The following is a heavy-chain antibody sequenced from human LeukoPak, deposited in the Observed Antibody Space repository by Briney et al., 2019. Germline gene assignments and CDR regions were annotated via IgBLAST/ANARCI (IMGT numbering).Heavy chain of an antibody. CDR1: GFTFDDYA. J-gene: IGHJ6*03. V-gene: IGHV3-9*01. CDR2: ISWNSGSI. CDR3: AKSTGTFYYYMDV. Sequence: SLRLSCAASGFTFDDYATHWVRQAPGKGLEWVSGISWNSGSIGYADSVKGRFTISRDNAKNSLYLQMNSLRAEDTALYYCAKSTGTFYYYMDVWGKGTTVTVSS. D-gene: IGHD1-7*01.